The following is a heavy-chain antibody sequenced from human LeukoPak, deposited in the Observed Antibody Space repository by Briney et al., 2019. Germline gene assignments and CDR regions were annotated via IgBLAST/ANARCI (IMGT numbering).Heavy chain of an antibody. CDR1: GGSISSGNYY. CDR2: IYTSGST. Sequence: SETLSLTCTVSGGSISSGNYYWSWIRKPAGKGLEWIGRIYTSGSTNYNPSLKSRVTISVDTSKNQFSLKLSSVTAADTAVYYCARGTFSLYYYGSGRPPMVGHFDYWGQGTLVTVSS. CDR3: ARGTFSLYYYGSGRPPMVGHFDY. J-gene: IGHJ4*02. D-gene: IGHD3-10*01. V-gene: IGHV4-61*02.